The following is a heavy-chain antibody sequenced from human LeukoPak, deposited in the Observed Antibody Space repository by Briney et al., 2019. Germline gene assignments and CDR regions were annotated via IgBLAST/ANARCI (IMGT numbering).Heavy chain of an antibody. J-gene: IGHJ6*02. V-gene: IGHV3-48*02. CDR2: IGSSSSTI. D-gene: IGHD3-10*01. CDR3: ARDGGYYGSGSYLGYYGMDV. Sequence: SGGSLRLSCAAPGFTFSSYSMNWVRQAPGKGLEWVSYIGSSSSTIYYADSVKGRFTISRDNAKNSLYLQMNSLRDEDTAVYYCARDGGYYGSGSYLGYYGMDVWGQGTTVTVSS. CDR1: GFTFSSYS.